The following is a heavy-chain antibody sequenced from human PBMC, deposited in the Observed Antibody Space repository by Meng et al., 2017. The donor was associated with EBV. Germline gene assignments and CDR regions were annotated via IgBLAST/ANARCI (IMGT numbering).Heavy chain of an antibody. CDR2: INAGNGNT. CDR3: ARRGGVADWFDP. CDR1: GYTFTSYA. D-gene: IGHD2-15*01. V-gene: IGHV1-3*01. J-gene: IGHJ5*02. Sequence: QCQLVQFGAEVKKPGSSGKVSFKASGYTFTSYAMHWVRQAPGQRLEWMGWINAGNGNTKYSQKFQGRVTITRDTSASTAYMELSSLRSEDTAVYYCARRGGVADWFDPWGQGTLVTVSS.